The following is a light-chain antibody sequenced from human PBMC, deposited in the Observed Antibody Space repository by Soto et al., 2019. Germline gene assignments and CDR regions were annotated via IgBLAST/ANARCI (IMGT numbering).Light chain of an antibody. V-gene: IGLV1-44*01. CDR1: GSNIGTNS. J-gene: IGLJ3*02. CDR2: SNN. CDR3: SAWDDTLKGWV. Sequence: QSVLTQPPSASGAPGQDVTISCSGSGSNIGTNSVNWYQQFPNSAPKVLVYSNNHRPSGVPDRFSATKSATSASLAISGLQFEDEADYYCSAWDDTLKGWVFGGGTKLTVL.